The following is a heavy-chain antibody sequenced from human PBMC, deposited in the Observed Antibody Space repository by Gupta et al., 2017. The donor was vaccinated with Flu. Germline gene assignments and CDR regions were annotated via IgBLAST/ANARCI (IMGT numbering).Heavy chain of an antibody. V-gene: IGHV1-69*01. D-gene: IGHD6-13*01. J-gene: IGHJ1*01. Sequence: QVQLVQSGAEVKKPGSSVKVSCKASGGTFSSYAIRWVRQAPGQGLEWMGGIITIFGTANYAQKFQGRVTITADESTSTAYMELSSLRSEDTAVYYCARDLERQQLRPEYFQHGGQGTLVTGSS. CDR2: IITIFGTA. CDR3: ARDLERQQLRPEYFQH. CDR1: GGTFSSYA.